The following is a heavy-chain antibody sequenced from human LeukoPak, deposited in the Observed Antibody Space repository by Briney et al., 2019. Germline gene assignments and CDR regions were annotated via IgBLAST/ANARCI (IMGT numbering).Heavy chain of an antibody. D-gene: IGHD3-22*01. CDR1: GGSISSGSYY. V-gene: IGHV4-61*02. J-gene: IGHJ4*02. CDR3: ARDRYYYDNSGKFDY. CDR2: IYTSGST. Sequence: SETLSLTCTVSGGSISSGSYYWSWIRQPAGKGLEWIGRIYTSGSTNYNPSLKSRVTISVDTSKNQFSLKLSSVTAADTAVYYCARDRYYYDNSGKFDYWGQGTLATVSS.